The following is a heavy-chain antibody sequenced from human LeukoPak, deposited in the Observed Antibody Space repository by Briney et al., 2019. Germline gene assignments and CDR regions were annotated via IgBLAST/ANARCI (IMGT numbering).Heavy chain of an antibody. CDR3: ASGEYSSSPLDY. CDR1: GFTFSSYW. Sequence: GGSLRLSCAASGFTFSSYWMHWVRQAPGKRLVWVSRINSDGSSTSYADSVKGRFTISRDNAKNTLYLQMNSLRAEDTAVYYCASGEYSSSPLDYWGQGTLVTVSS. D-gene: IGHD6-6*01. J-gene: IGHJ4*02. V-gene: IGHV3-74*01. CDR2: INSDGSST.